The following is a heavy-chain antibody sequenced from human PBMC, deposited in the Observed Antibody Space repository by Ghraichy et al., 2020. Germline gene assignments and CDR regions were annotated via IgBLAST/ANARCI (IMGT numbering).Heavy chain of an antibody. CDR1: GGSISSSSYY. J-gene: IGHJ4*02. D-gene: IGHD6-13*01. V-gene: IGHV4-39*01. CDR3: ARQQYSSSRFDY. Sequence: SQTLSLTCTVSGGSISSSSYYWGWIRQPPGKGLEWIGSIYYSGSTYYNPSLKSRVTISVDTSKNQFSLKLSSVTAADTAVYYCARQQYSSSRFDYWGQGTLVTVSS. CDR2: IYYSGST.